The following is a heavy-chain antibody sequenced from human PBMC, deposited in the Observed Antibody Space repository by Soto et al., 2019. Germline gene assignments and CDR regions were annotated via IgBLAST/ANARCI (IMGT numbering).Heavy chain of an antibody. CDR3: ARGGGDFWSGSFPNYYYGMDV. V-gene: IGHV1-18*01. J-gene: IGHJ6*02. CDR2: ISAYTGDT. CDR1: GYSFTSYA. Sequence: ASVKVSCKACGYSFTSYAITWVRQAPGQGLEWVGWISAYTGDTDYAQKVKGRVTMTTDTSTSTAYMELRSLRSDDTAIYYCARGGGDFWSGSFPNYYYGMDVWGQGTLVTVSS. D-gene: IGHD3-3*01.